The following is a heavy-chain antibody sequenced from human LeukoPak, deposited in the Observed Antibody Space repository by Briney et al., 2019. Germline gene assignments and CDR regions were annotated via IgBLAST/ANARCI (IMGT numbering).Heavy chain of an antibody. CDR3: AKAQVPESYGSGSYYVGFDY. Sequence: GGSLRLSCAASGFTFSRYAVGWVRQVPGKGLEWVSAISGSGDITYYADSVKGRFTISRDNSKNTLYLQMNSLRAEDTAIYYCAKAQVPESYGSGSYYVGFDYWGQGTLVTVSS. CDR1: GFTFSRYA. J-gene: IGHJ4*02. CDR2: ISGSGDIT. D-gene: IGHD3-10*01. V-gene: IGHV3-23*01.